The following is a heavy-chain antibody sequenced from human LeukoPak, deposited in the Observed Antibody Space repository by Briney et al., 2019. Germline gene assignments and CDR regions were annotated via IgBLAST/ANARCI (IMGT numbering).Heavy chain of an antibody. D-gene: IGHD5-24*01. CDR2: IYHSGST. CDR1: GGSISSGGSS. J-gene: IGHJ4*02. Sequence: SETLSLTCAVSGGSISSGGSSWSWIRQPPGKGLEWIGYIYHSGSTYYNPSLKSRVTISVDRSKNQFSLKLSSVTAADTAVYYCARARDGYNNAPFDYWGQGTLVTVSS. V-gene: IGHV4-30-2*01. CDR3: ARARDGYNNAPFDY.